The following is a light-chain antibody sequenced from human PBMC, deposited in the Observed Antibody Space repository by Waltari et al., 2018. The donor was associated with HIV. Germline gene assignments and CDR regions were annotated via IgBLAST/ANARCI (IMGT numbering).Light chain of an antibody. CDR3: SAWNDRLSGYV. J-gene: IGLJ1*01. CDR1: SSNIGRNY. Sequence: QSVLTQPPSASGTPGQRVTISCSGSSSNIGRNYVYWYQQLPASSPKLLSDRNKPGPSGVPDRCSGSKCGTSASLAISGLRSEDGADYYCSAWNDRLSGYVFGTGTKVTV. CDR2: RNK. V-gene: IGLV1-47*01.